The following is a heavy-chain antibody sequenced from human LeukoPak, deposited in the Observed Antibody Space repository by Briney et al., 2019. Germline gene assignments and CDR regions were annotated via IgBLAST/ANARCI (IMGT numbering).Heavy chain of an antibody. V-gene: IGHV1-18*01. CDR1: GYSFTSYG. CDR3: ARDGYYYDSSGHRSKDY. CDR2: ISAYNGNT. J-gene: IGHJ4*02. Sequence: ASVKVSCKASGYSFTSYGISWVRQAPGQGLEWMGWISAYNGNTNYAQKLQGRVTMTTDTSTSTACMELRSLRSDDTAVYYCARDGYYYDSSGHRSKDYWGQGTLVTVSS. D-gene: IGHD3-22*01.